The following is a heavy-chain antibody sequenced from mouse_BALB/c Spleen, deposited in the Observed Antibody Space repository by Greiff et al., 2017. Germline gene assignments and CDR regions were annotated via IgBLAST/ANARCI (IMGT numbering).Heavy chain of an antibody. CDR1: GYSITSGYY. CDR3: AREVYYYGSRKGFAY. J-gene: IGHJ3*01. Sequence: VQLKESGPGLVKPSQSLSLTCSVTGYSITSGYYWNWIRQFPGNKLEWMGYISYDGSNNYNPSLKNRISITRDTSKNQFFLKLNSVTTEDTATYYCAREVYYYGSRKGFAYWGQGTLVTVSA. CDR2: ISYDGSN. V-gene: IGHV3-6*02. D-gene: IGHD1-1*01.